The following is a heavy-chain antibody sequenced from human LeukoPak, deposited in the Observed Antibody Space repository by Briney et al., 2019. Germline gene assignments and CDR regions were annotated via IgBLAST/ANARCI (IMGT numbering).Heavy chain of an antibody. J-gene: IGHJ5*02. CDR3: ARSWQYNWFDP. Sequence: ASVTVSCKASGYTFTSYDINWVRQATGQGLEWMGWMNPNSGNTGYAQKFQGRVTITRNTSISTAYMELSSLRSEDTAVYYCARSWQYNWFDPWGQGTRVTVSS. CDR1: GYTFTSYD. D-gene: IGHD6-19*01. V-gene: IGHV1-8*03. CDR2: MNPNSGNT.